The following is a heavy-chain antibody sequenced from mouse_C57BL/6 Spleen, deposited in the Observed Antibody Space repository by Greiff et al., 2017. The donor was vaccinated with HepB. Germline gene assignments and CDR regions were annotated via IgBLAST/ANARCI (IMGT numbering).Heavy chain of an antibody. J-gene: IGHJ1*03. CDR3: ASRGYGSSYGYFDV. CDR1: GYTFTDYN. Sequence: EVQGVESGPELVKPGASVKIPCKASGYTFTDYNMDWVKQSHGKSLEWIGDINPNNGGTIYNQKFKGKATLTVDKSSSTAYMELRSLTSEDTAVYYCASRGYGSSYGYFDVWGTGTTVTVSS. CDR2: INPNNGGT. D-gene: IGHD1-1*01. V-gene: IGHV1-18*01.